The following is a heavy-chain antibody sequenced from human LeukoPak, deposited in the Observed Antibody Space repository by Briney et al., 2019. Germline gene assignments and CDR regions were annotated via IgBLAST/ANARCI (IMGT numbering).Heavy chain of an antibody. CDR3: AATRGTKVGATGLSY. J-gene: IGHJ4*02. D-gene: IGHD1-26*01. V-gene: IGHV1-58*02. CDR1: GFTFTSSA. Sequence: SVKVSCKASGFTFTSSAMQWVRQARGQRLEWIGWIVVGSGNTNYAQKFQERVTITRDMSTSTAYMELSSLRSEDTAVYYCAATRGTKVGATGLSYWGQGTLVTVSS. CDR2: IVVGSGNT.